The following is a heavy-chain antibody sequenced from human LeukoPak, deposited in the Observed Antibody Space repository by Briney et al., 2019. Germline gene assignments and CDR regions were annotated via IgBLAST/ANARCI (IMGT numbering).Heavy chain of an antibody. CDR2: ISSSSYI. J-gene: IGHJ4*02. D-gene: IGHD2-15*01. CDR1: GFTFSSYS. Sequence: GGSLRLSCAASGFTFSSYSMNWVRQAPGKGLEWVSSISSSSYIYYADSVKGRFTISRDNAKNSLYLQMNSLRAEDTAVYYCARGHDCSGGSCYPGYFDYWGQGTLVTVSS. CDR3: ARGHDCSGGSCYPGYFDY. V-gene: IGHV3-21*01.